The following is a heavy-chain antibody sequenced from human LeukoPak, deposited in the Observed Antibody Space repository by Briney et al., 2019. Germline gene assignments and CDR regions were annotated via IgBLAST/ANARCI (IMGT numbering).Heavy chain of an antibody. CDR2: ISSGGGYI. CDR3: ASLEYRSAYFDS. D-gene: IGHD6-6*01. J-gene: IGHJ4*02. Sequence: PGGSLRLSCAASGFTFSSYSMQWVRQPPGKGLEWVSSISSGGGYIYYADSVKGRFTISRDNAENSLSLQMNSLRAEDTAVYYCASLEYRSAYFDSWGQGALVTVSS. CDR1: GFTFSSYS. V-gene: IGHV3-21*01.